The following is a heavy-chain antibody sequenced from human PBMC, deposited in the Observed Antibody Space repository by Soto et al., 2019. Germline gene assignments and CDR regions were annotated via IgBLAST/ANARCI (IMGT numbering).Heavy chain of an antibody. CDR1: GFTFTSSA. CDR2: IVVGSGNT. D-gene: IGHD6-19*01. V-gene: IGHV1-58*02. Sequence: SVKVSCKASGFTFTSSAMQWVRQARGQRLEWIGWIVVGSGNTNYAQKFQERVTITRDMSTDTAYMELSSLRSEDTAVYYCATASNLLTPPQYSSGRQGFDYWGQGTLVTVSS. CDR3: ATASNLLTPPQYSSGRQGFDY. J-gene: IGHJ4*02.